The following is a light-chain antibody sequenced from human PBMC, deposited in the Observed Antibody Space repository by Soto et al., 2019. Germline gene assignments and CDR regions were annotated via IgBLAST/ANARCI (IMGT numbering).Light chain of an antibody. CDR2: AAS. J-gene: IGKJ4*01. Sequence: DIQLTQSPSFLSASVGDRVTITCRASQGISSYLAWYQQKPGKAPKLLIYAASTLQSGVPSRFSGSGSGTEFTLTISSLQHEDFATYYCQQLNSYPPFFGGGTKVEIK. CDR1: QGISSY. CDR3: QQLNSYPPF. V-gene: IGKV1-9*01.